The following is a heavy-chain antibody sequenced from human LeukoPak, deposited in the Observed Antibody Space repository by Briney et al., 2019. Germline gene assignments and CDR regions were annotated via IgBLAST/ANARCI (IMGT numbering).Heavy chain of an antibody. CDR2: VVPIFGRT. V-gene: IGHV1-69*06. J-gene: IGHJ6*03. CDR1: GGTFNGSV. CDR3: ARDRSGRSGWNDRGRYYYYMDV. Sequence: ASVKVSCKASGGTFNGSVITWVRQAPGQGLEWMGGVVPIFGRTNYAQKFQGRVTLTADKSTRTAYMELSSLRSEDTAVYYCARDRSGRSGWNDRGRYYYYMDVWGKGTTVTISS. D-gene: IGHD6-19*01.